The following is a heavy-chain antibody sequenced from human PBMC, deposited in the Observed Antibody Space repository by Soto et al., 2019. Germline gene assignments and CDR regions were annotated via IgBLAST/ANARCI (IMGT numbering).Heavy chain of an antibody. D-gene: IGHD1-26*01. CDR3: AKAYRVSGSRRPPYNWFDP. V-gene: IGHV3-23*01. CDR1: GFTLSSYA. Sequence: GGSMRRSGAASGFTLSSYAMNWVRHAQGKGLESVSGISDSGGNTDYAESVKGPSTIPRDNATTTPHLQMNSLRAEDTAVYYCAKAYRVSGSRRPPYNWFDPWGQGTLVTVSS. CDR2: ISDSGGNT. J-gene: IGHJ5*02.